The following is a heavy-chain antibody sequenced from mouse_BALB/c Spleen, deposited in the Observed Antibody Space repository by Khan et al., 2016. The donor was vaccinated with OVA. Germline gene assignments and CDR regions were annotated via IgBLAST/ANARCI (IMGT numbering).Heavy chain of an antibody. Sequence: QVQLKQSGPGLVAPSQSLSITCTVSGFSLTSYGVHWVRQPPGKGLEWLVVIWSDGKTTYNSTLKSSLSISKDNSKSQVFLKMNSLQTDDTAMYYCARSTHVKTAVMDYWGQGTSVTVSS. D-gene: IGHD1-2*01. V-gene: IGHV2-6*02. CDR2: IWSDGKT. CDR1: GFSLTSYG. J-gene: IGHJ4*01. CDR3: ARSTHVKTAVMDY.